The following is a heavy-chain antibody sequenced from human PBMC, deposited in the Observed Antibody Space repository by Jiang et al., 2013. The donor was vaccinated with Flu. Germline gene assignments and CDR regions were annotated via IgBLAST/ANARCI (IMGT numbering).Heavy chain of an antibody. J-gene: IGHJ3*02. Sequence: LLKPSETLSLTCTVSGASMNTQFWSWIRQPPGKGLEWIGYNYDTGSANYNPSLKSRVTISVDTSKNQFSLRLTSVTAADTAVYYCATTGFPDGFNIWGQGTMVTVSS. V-gene: IGHV4-59*11. D-gene: IGHD1-14*01. CDR3: ATTGFPDGFNI. CDR2: NYDTGSA. CDR1: GASMNTQF.